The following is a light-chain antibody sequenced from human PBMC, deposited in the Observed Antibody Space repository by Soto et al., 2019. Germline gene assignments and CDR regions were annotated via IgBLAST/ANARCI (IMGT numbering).Light chain of an antibody. J-gene: IGKJ5*01. Sequence: DIQMTQSPSTLSASVGDRVTITCRASQSISSWLAWYQQKPGKAPKLLIYDASSLQSGVPSRFSGSGSGTEFTLTISSLQPEDSATYYCQQPNSFPITFGQGTRLEIK. CDR1: QSISSW. CDR3: QQPNSFPIT. CDR2: DAS. V-gene: IGKV1-5*01.